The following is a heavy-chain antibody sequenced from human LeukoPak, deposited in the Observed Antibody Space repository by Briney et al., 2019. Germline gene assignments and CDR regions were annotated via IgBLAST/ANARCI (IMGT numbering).Heavy chain of an antibody. CDR2: ISYDGSNK. CDR1: GFTFSSYA. CDR3: AKDEGQQQLEYYFDY. D-gene: IGHD6-13*01. V-gene: IGHV3-30-3*01. Sequence: GGSLRLSCAASGFTFSSYAMHWVRQAPGKGLEWVAVISYDGSNKYYADSVKGRFTISRDNSKNTLYLQMNSLRAEATAVYYCAKDEGQQQLEYYFDYWGQGTLVTVSS. J-gene: IGHJ4*02.